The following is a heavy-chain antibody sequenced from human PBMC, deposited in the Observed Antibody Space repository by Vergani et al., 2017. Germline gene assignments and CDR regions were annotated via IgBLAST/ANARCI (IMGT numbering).Heavy chain of an antibody. CDR1: FDSIRNLY. V-gene: IGHV4-59*11. CDR2: IHYSENT. D-gene: IGHD6-19*01. CDR3: ASDTHSGQRADR. J-gene: IGHJ5*02. Sequence: QVQLQESGPGLVKSSETLSLTCSVSFDSIRNLYCNWSRQPPGKGLEWIGSIHYSENTNYNPSLKTRVTISVYTSKNQFSLTLTSVTAADTAVYYCASDTHSGQRADRWGQGILVTVTS.